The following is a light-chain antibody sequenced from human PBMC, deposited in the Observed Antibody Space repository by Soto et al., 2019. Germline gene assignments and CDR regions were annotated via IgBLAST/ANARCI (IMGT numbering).Light chain of an antibody. CDR1: QSISSW. V-gene: IGKV1-5*01. CDR2: DAS. J-gene: IGKJ2*01. Sequence: DIQMTQSPSTLSASVGDRVTITCRASQSISSWLAWYQQKPGKAPKLLIYDASSLESGVPSRFSGSGSATEFTRTISSLQPDDFATYYCQQYNSYPYTFGQGTKLEIK. CDR3: QQYNSYPYT.